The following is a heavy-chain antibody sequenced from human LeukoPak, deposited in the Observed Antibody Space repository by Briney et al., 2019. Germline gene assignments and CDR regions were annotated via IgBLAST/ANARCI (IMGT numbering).Heavy chain of an antibody. CDR1: GGSISSYY. CDR2: IYYSGNT. Sequence: SETLSLTCTVSGGSISSYYWSWIRQPPGKGLEWIGYIYYSGNTNYNPSLKSRVTISVDTSKNQFSLKLSSVTAADTAVYYCASSTVVTFRHFQHWGQGTLVTVSS. CDR3: ASSTVVTFRHFQH. D-gene: IGHD4-23*01. V-gene: IGHV4-59*12. J-gene: IGHJ1*01.